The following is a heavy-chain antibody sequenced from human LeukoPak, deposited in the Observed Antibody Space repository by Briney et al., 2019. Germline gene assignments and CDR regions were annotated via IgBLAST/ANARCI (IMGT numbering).Heavy chain of an antibody. Sequence: GGSLRLSCAASGFTFSSYSMNWVRQAPGKGLEWVSSISSSSSYIHYADSVKGRFTISRDNAKNSLYLQMNSLRAEDTAVYYCAGGSCPDYWGQGTLVTVSS. CDR3: AGGSCPDY. CDR2: ISSSSSYI. J-gene: IGHJ4*02. D-gene: IGHD2-15*01. V-gene: IGHV3-21*01. CDR1: GFTFSSYS.